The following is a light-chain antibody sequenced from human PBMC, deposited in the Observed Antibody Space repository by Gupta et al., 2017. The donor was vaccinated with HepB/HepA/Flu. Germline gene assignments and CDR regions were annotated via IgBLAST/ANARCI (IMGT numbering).Light chain of an antibody. J-gene: IGLJ1*01. Sequence: QSALTQPPSVSGSPGQSVTISCTGTSSDVGSYNRVSWYQQPPGTAPKFMIYEVSNRPAGVPDRFSGSKSGNTASLTISGLQAEDEADYYCSSYTSNSTYVFGTGTKVTVL. CDR2: EVS. V-gene: IGLV2-18*02. CDR1: SSDVGSYNR. CDR3: SSYTSNSTYV.